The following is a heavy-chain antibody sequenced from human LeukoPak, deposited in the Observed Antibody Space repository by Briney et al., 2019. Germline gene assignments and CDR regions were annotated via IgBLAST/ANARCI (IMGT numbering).Heavy chain of an antibody. V-gene: IGHV3-74*01. D-gene: IGHD2-15*01. CDR3: VRDGGATTPYDC. CDR1: GFTLSDYW. J-gene: IGHJ4*02. Sequence: PGGSLRLSCAASGFTLSDYWMNWVRQAPGKGPVWVPHISPDGRNIAYADSVKGRFTISRDSAKNTLYLQMNSLRVGDTAVYYCVRDGGATTPYDCWGQGTLVTVSS. CDR2: ISPDGRNI.